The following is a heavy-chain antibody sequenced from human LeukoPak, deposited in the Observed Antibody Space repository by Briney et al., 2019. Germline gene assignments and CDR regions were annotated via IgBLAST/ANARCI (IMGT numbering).Heavy chain of an antibody. Sequence: AASVKVSCKASGYTFTSYGISWVRQAPGQGLEWMGWISAYNDNTNYAQKLQGRVTMTTDTSTSTAYMELRSLRSDDTAVYYCARDLGYSSGWSGGYWGQGTLVTVSS. D-gene: IGHD6-19*01. CDR2: ISAYNDNT. V-gene: IGHV1-18*01. CDR3: ARDLGYSSGWSGGY. J-gene: IGHJ4*02. CDR1: GYTFTSYG.